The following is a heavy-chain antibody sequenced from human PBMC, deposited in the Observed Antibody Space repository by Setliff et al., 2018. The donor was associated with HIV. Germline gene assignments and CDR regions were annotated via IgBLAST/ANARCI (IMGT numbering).Heavy chain of an antibody. CDR2: ITSTGSTR. D-gene: IGHD2-15*01. CDR1: GFTFSDYY. J-gene: IGHJ4*02. V-gene: IGHV3-11*01. CDR3: ARCRWSHLADH. Sequence: PGGSLRPSCAASGFTFSDYYMTWIRQAPGKGLEWISYITSTGSTRKYADSVKGRFTISRDNANRSLYLQMNSLAAEDTAVYYCARCRWSHLADHWGQGTLVTVSS.